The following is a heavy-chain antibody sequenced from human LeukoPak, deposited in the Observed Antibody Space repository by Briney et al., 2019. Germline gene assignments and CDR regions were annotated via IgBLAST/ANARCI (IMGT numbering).Heavy chain of an antibody. CDR2: IGSGSVYI. Sequence: SGGSLRLSCAASGFTFSSYSMNWVRQAPGKGLEWVSSIGSGSVYIYYADSVKGRFTISRDNAKNSLYLLMNSLRAEDTAVYYCARAISGSYYAFDIWGQGTMVTVSS. V-gene: IGHV3-21*01. CDR1: GFTFSSYS. CDR3: ARAISGSYYAFDI. D-gene: IGHD1-26*01. J-gene: IGHJ3*02.